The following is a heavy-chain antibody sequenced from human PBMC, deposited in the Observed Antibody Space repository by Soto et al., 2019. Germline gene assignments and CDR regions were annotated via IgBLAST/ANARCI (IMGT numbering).Heavy chain of an antibody. CDR1: GFTFGSYA. D-gene: IGHD2-15*01. CDR2: ISSGGSRT. J-gene: IGHJ1*01. CDR3: ATPLGIEAPAATRYFLH. Sequence: EVQLLESGGGLVQPGGSLRLSCAASGFTFGSYAVGWVGQAPATVLGWASTISSGGSRTYYADSVKGRFTISRDNSKNILYLQMNSLRADDTAVYYCATPLGIEAPAATRYFLHWGEGSLVTVSS. V-gene: IGHV3-23*01.